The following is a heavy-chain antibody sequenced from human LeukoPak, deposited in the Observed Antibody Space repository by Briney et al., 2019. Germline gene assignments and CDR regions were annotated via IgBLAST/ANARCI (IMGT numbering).Heavy chain of an antibody. J-gene: IGHJ4*02. CDR2: IYYSGST. CDR1: GDSISSGANY. CDR3: ARGGPRPKYYD. D-gene: IGHD3-10*01. Sequence: PSQTLSLTCTVSGDSISSGANYWSWIRQPPGKGLEWIRYIYYSGSTYYNPSLKSRVTISVDTSKNQFSMEQSSGTAADTAVYYCARGGPRPKYYDWGQGTLVTVSS. V-gene: IGHV4-30-4*01.